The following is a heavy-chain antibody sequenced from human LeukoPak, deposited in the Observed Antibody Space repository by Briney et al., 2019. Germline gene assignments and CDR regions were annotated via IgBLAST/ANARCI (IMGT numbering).Heavy chain of an antibody. Sequence: RSSETLSLTCAVSGGSISSSSYYWGWIRQPPGKGLEWIGSISYSGRTYYNPSLKSRVTISVDTSKSQFFLKLRSVTAEDTAVYYCARDGTSVQFQLWGPGTLVTVSS. J-gene: IGHJ1*01. V-gene: IGHV4-39*07. CDR1: GGSISSSSYY. CDR3: ARDGTSVQFQL. D-gene: IGHD1-26*01. CDR2: ISYSGRT.